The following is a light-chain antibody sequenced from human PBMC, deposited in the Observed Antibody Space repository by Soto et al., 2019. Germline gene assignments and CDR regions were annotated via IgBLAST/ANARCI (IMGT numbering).Light chain of an antibody. CDR3: AAWDDSLNGWV. CDR2: STH. J-gene: IGLJ3*02. Sequence: QSALTQPPSASETPGQRVTISCSGSNYNIGTYTVNWFRQVPGTAPSLLIFSTHQRPSRVPDRFSGSKSDTSASLAISGLQSEDEADYYCAAWDDSLNGWVFGGGTKLTVL. V-gene: IGLV1-44*01. CDR1: NYNIGTYT.